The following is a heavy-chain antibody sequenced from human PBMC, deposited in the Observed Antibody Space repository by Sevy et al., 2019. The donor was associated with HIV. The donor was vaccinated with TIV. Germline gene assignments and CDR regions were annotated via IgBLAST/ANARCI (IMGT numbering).Heavy chain of an antibody. D-gene: IGHD3-3*01. J-gene: IGHJ4*02. CDR2: ISSSSSTI. CDR1: GFTFSSYS. V-gene: IGHV3-48*02. Sequence: GGSLRLSCAASGFTFSSYSMNWVRQAPGKGLEWVSYISSSSSTIYYAGSVKGRFTISRDNAKNSLYLQMNSLRDEDTAVYYCARASLFAGFPYYFDYWGQGTLVTVSS. CDR3: ARASLFAGFPYYFDY.